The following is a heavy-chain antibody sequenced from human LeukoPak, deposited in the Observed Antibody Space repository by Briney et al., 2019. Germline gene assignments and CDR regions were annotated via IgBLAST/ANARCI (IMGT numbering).Heavy chain of an antibody. CDR2: IKQDGSEK. Sequence: GGSLRLSCAASGFTFNNYWMNWVRQAPGKGLEWVANIKQDGSEKYYVDSVKGRFAISRDNAKNSLYLQMNSLRAEDTAVYYCARDFDYWGQGTLVTVSS. CDR1: GFTFNNYW. J-gene: IGHJ4*02. CDR3: ARDFDY. V-gene: IGHV3-7*01.